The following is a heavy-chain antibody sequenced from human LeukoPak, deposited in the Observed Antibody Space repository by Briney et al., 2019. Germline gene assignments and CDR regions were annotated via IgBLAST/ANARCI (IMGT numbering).Heavy chain of an antibody. CDR1: GFTFSSYA. CDR3: ARGVVVAAAGDY. D-gene: IGHD2-15*01. J-gene: IGHJ4*02. V-gene: IGHV3-64*01. CDR2: ISSNGGST. Sequence: GGSLRLSCAASGFTFSSYAMHWVRQAPGKGLEYVSAISSNGGSTYYANSVKGRFTISRDNSKNTLYLQMGSLRAEDMAVYYCARGVVVAAAGDYWGQGTLVTVSS.